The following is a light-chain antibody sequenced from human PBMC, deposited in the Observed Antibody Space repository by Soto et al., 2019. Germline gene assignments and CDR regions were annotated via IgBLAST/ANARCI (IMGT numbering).Light chain of an antibody. CDR2: SND. CDR3: AAWDDSLNTLV. V-gene: IGLV1-44*01. J-gene: IGLJ2*01. CDR1: TSNIGTNT. Sequence: QSVLTQPPSASGTPGQRVTISCSGWTSNIGTNTVNWYQDLPGTAPKLLIYSNDHRPSGVPDRFSGSKSGTSASLAISGLQSDDEAHYYCAAWDDSLNTLVFGGGTKLTVL.